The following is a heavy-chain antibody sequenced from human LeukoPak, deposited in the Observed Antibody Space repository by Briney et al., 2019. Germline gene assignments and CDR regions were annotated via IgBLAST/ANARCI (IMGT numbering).Heavy chain of an antibody. CDR2: ITSIGTYI. CDR1: GFTFSDYN. D-gene: IGHD1-26*01. V-gene: IGHV3-21*01. Sequence: GGSLRLSCAASGFTFSDYNMNWVRQAPGKAMEWVSSITSIGTYIFYADSVKGRFTISRDNAKNSLYLQMDSLGPEDTAVYYCARDPYSGLYGNDYYYYMDVWGKGTTVTISS. J-gene: IGHJ6*03. CDR3: ARDPYSGLYGNDYYYYMDV.